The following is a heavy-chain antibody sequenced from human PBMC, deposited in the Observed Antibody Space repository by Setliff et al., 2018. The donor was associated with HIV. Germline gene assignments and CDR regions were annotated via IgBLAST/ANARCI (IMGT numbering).Heavy chain of an antibody. V-gene: IGHV4-30-4*08. Sequence: SETLSLTCTVSGGSISSGDYYWTWIRQPPGKGLEWIGYIYNSGSTYYEPSLRGRVTISIDRSKNQFSLKLNSVTAADTAVYYCARETNASGSLTAYWYFDLWGRGTLVTSPQ. CDR2: IYNSGST. J-gene: IGHJ2*01. CDR1: GGSISSGDYY. D-gene: IGHD3-10*01. CDR3: ARETNASGSLTAYWYFDL.